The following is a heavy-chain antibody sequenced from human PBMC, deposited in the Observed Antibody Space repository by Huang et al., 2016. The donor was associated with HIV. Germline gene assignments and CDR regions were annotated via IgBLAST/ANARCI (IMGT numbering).Heavy chain of an antibody. CDR1: GYTFTSHW. CDR2: IYAGDCDS. J-gene: IGHJ3*02. Sequence: EVQLVQSGAEVKKPGESLNSSCKASGYTFTSHWIGWVSQMPGEGLEWMGIIYAGDCDSRYSPSCQGQVTFSADKSISTAYLQWSSLKATYTAMYYCAKLRRRDYSGSDAFDIWGQGTMVTVSS. V-gene: IGHV5-51*01. CDR3: AKLRRRDYSGSDAFDI. D-gene: IGHD4-4*01.